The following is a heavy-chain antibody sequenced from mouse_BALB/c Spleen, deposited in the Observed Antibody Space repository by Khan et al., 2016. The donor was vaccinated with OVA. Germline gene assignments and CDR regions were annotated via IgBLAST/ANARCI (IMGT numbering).Heavy chain of an antibody. J-gene: IGHJ4*01. Sequence: VQLQESGPGLVAPSQSLSITCTVSGFSLTSSGVSLVRQPPGKDLEWLGVIWGAGGTNFHSDTIFRLNINKDNSKSQVFLKLNSLQTDDTATYYCAKGGYYGIDYWGQGTSVTVSP. CDR1: GFSLTSSG. V-gene: IGHV2-3*01. CDR3: AKGGYYGIDY. CDR2: IWGAGGT.